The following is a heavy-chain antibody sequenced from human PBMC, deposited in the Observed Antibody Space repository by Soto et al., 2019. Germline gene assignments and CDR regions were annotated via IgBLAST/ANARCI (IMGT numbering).Heavy chain of an antibody. CDR2: INSDGSST. CDR3: VRGRTGSGYYYVVY. J-gene: IGHJ4*02. CDR1: GFTFSSYW. Sequence: GGSLRLSCAASGFTFSSYWMHWVRQAPGEGLVWVSRINSDGSSTRYADSVKGRFTISRDNAKNTLYLQMNSLRAEDTAVYYCVRGRTGSGYYYVVYWGQGT. V-gene: IGHV3-74*01. D-gene: IGHD3-22*01.